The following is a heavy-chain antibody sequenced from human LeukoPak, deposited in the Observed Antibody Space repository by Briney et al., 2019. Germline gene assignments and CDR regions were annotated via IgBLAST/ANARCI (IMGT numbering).Heavy chain of an antibody. J-gene: IGHJ4*02. CDR1: GGSISSYY. CDR3: ARVSSSWTLWYFDY. V-gene: IGHV4-4*07. D-gene: IGHD6-13*01. CDR2: IYTSGST. Sequence: MTSETLSLTCTVSGGSISSYYWSWIRQPAGKGLEWIGRIYTSGSTNYNPSLKSRVTMSVDTSKNQFSLKLSSVTAADTAVYYCARVSSSWTLWYFDYWGQGTLVTVSS.